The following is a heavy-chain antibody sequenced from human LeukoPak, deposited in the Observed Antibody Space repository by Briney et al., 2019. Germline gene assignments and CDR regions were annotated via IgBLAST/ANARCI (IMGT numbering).Heavy chain of an antibody. V-gene: IGHV1-24*01. Sequence: ASVKVSRKVSGYTLTELSMHWVRQAPGKGLEWMGGFDPEDGETIYAQKFQGRVTMTEDTSTDTAYMELSSLRSEDTAVYYCATPHRAAAGTESEIYFDYWGQGTLVTVSS. D-gene: IGHD6-13*01. CDR1: GYTLTELS. CDR2: FDPEDGET. CDR3: ATPHRAAAGTESEIYFDY. J-gene: IGHJ4*02.